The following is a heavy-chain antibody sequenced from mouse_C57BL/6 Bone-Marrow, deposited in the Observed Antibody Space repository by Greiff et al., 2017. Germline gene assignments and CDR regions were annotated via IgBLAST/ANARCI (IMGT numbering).Heavy chain of an antibody. J-gene: IGHJ3*01. CDR3: ARGDYDGFFAY. Sequence: VKLMESGAELARPGASVKLSCKASGYTFTSYGISWVKQRTGQGLEWIGEIYPRSGNTYYNEKFKGKATLTADKSSSTAYMELRSLTSEDSAVYFCARGDYDGFFAYWGQGTLVTVSA. V-gene: IGHV1-81*01. CDR2: IYPRSGNT. CDR1: GYTFTSYG. D-gene: IGHD2-4*01.